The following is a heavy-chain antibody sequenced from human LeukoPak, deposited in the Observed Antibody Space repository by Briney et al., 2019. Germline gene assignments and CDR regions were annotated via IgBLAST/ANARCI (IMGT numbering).Heavy chain of an antibody. CDR2: IRRDGGEV. CDR3: VRDGDDWNDFDH. V-gene: IGHV3-7*01. J-gene: IGHJ4*02. CDR1: GFSFSTSW. D-gene: IGHD1-1*01. Sequence: GGSLRLSCAASGFSFSTSWMTWVRQAPGKGLEWVANIRRDGGEVYYMDSVKGRFAISRDNAKNSLYLQMNSLRVEDTAVYYCVRDGDDWNDFDHWGQGTLVTVSS.